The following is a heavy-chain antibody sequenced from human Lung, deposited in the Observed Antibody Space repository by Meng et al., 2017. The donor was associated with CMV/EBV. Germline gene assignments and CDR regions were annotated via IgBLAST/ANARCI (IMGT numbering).Heavy chain of an antibody. CDR2: IKSKTDGGTT. CDR1: GFTFSNAW. J-gene: IGHJ4*02. CDR3: RRDYQTI. Sequence: GGSLGLSCAASGFTFSNAWMSWVRQAPGKGLEWVGRIKSKTDGGTTDYAAPVKGRFTISRDDSKNTLYLQMNSLRLEDSGVYFCRRDYQTIWGQGTVVTVSS. V-gene: IGHV3-15*01. D-gene: IGHD2-2*01.